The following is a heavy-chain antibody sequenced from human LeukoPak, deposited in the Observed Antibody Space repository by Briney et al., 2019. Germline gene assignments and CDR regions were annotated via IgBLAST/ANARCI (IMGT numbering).Heavy chain of an antibody. J-gene: IGHJ4*02. V-gene: IGHV4-39*07. D-gene: IGHD2-21*02. CDR1: GGSISNNYY. CDR3: ASERDCGSDCYSLPDS. CDR2: SYYTGSP. Sequence: SETLSLTCTVSGGSISNNYYWGWIRQPPGKGLEWIGSSYYTGSPSYNPSLKSRVTISVDTSKNQFSLKLRSVTAADTAVYYCASERDCGSDCYSLPDSWGQGTLVTVSS.